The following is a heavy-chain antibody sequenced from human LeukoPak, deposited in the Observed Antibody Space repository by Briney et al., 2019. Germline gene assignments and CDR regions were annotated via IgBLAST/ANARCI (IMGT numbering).Heavy chain of an antibody. J-gene: IGHJ4*02. CDR2: IYTTGGT. V-gene: IGHV4-4*07. D-gene: IGHD5-12*01. Sequence: SETLSLTCTASGGSISSYYWSWIREPAGKGLEWIGRIYTTGGTNYNPPLKSRVTISIDKSKNQFSLKLSSVTAADTAVDYCARGDTVATGLYDYWGQGTLVTVSS. CDR1: GGSISSYY. CDR3: ARGDTVATGLYDY.